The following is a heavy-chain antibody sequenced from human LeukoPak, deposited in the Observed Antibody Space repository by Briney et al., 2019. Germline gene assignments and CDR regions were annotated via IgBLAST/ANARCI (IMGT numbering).Heavy chain of an antibody. Sequence: APVKVSCKASGGTFISYAISWVRQAPGQGLEWMGGIIPIFGTANYAQKFQGRVTITADESTSTAYMELSSLRSEDTAVYYCARSRVVGATLDYWGQGTLVTVSS. J-gene: IGHJ4*02. CDR3: ARSRVVGATLDY. D-gene: IGHD1-26*01. CDR2: IIPIFGTA. CDR1: GGTFISYA. V-gene: IGHV1-69*13.